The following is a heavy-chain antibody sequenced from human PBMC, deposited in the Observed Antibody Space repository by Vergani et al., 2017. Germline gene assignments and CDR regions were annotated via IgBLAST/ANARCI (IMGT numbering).Heavy chain of an antibody. CDR2: INPSGGST. Sequence: QVQLVQSGAEVKKPGASVKVSCKASGYTFTSYYMHWVRQAPGQGLEWMGIINPSGGSTSYAQKFQGRVTMTRDTSTSTVYMELSSLRSEDTAVYYCARDPLVPAQPPHGTYYYYYYMDVWGKGTTVTVSS. V-gene: IGHV1-46*01. D-gene: IGHD2-2*01. CDR1: GYTFTSYY. CDR3: ARDPLVPAQPPHGTYYYYYYMDV. J-gene: IGHJ6*03.